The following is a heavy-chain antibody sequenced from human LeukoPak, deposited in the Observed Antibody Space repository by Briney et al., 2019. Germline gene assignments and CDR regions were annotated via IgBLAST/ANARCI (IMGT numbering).Heavy chain of an antibody. J-gene: IGHJ4*02. CDR2: ISSSSNTI. D-gene: IGHD6-19*01. Sequence: PGGSLRLSCAASGFAFSSYAMNWVRQAPGKGLEWLSYISSSSNTIHYADSVKGRFTISRDNARNSLYLQMNSLRAEDTAVYYCARGQYTNGWPALYWGQGTLVTVSS. CDR3: ARGQYTNGWPALY. V-gene: IGHV3-48*04. CDR1: GFAFSSYA.